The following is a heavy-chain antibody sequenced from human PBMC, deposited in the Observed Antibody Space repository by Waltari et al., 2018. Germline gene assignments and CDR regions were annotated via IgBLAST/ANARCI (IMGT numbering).Heavy chain of an antibody. D-gene: IGHD3-3*01. Sequence: QVQLQQWGAGLLKPSETLSPTCVVSGGSFSGYSCSGIRQPPGKGLEWIGEINHSGRTNYNPSLKRRVTISIDTSKIQFSLKLRSVTVADTAVYYCARANTIFGVIRTWYYMDVWGKGTPVTVSS. V-gene: IGHV4-34*01. CDR1: GGSFSGYS. CDR3: ARANTIFGVIRTWYYMDV. CDR2: INHSGRT. J-gene: IGHJ6*03.